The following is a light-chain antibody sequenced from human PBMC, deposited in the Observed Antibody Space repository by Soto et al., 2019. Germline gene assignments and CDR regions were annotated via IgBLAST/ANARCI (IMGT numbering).Light chain of an antibody. CDR3: ETWDSNFNYV. Sequence: QLVLTQSSSASASLGSSVKLTCTLSSGHSSYIIAWHQQQPGKAPRYLMKLEGSGSYNKGSGVPDRFSGSSSGADRYLTISNLQSEDEADYYCETWDSNFNYVFGTGTQLTVL. CDR1: SGHSSYI. CDR2: LEGSGSY. V-gene: IGLV4-60*03. J-gene: IGLJ1*01.